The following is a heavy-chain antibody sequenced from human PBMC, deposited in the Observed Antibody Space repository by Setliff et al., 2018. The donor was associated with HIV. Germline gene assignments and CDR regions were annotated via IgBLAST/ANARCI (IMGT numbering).Heavy chain of an antibody. J-gene: IGHJ4*02. D-gene: IGHD6-19*01. CDR3: VRGPQWLVQKGRVYYFDY. CDR2: FYYSGST. Sequence: SETLSLTCTVSGGSISSYYWGWIRQPPGKGLEWLGSFYYSGSTYYNPSLQRRVTISVDTSKNQVSLKLNSMTAADTAVYFCVRGPQWLVQKGRVYYFDYWGQGTLVTVSS. CDR1: GGSISSYY. V-gene: IGHV4-39*07.